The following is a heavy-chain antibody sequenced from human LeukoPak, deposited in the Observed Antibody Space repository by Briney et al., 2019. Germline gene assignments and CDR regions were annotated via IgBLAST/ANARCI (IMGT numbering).Heavy chain of an antibody. CDR1: GFTFDDYA. V-gene: IGHV3-9*01. J-gene: IGHJ4*02. CDR3: AKAYSGDDYLVN. D-gene: IGHD5-12*01. Sequence: GGSLRLSCAASGFTFDDYAMHWVRQAPGKGLEWVSGISWNSGSIGYADSVKGRFTISRDNAKNSLYLQMNSLRAEDTALYYCAKAYSGDDYLVNWGQGTLVTVSS. CDR2: ISWNSGSI.